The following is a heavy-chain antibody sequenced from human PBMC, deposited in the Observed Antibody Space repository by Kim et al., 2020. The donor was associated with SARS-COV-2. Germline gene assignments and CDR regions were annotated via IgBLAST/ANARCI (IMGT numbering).Heavy chain of an antibody. V-gene: IGHV3-53*05. J-gene: IGHJ4*02. CDR3: SIGHYDTGLFDY. Sequence: YYADSVKGRFTISTDNSKNTLYLEMKILRGDDTAMYYCSIGHYDTGLFDYLGQGTLVTVSS. D-gene: IGHD4-17*01.